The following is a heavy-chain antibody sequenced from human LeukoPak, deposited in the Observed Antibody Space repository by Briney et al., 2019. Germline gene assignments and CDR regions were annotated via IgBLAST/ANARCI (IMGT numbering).Heavy chain of an antibody. Sequence: GGSLRLSCAASGFTFSSYWMHWVRQAPGKGLVWVSRISSDGSSTSYADSVKGRFTISRDNAKNTLYLQMNSLRAEDTAVYYCAWEGPYKGFDIWGQGTMVTVSS. J-gene: IGHJ3*02. V-gene: IGHV3-74*01. CDR2: ISSDGSST. D-gene: IGHD1-26*01. CDR3: AWEGPYKGFDI. CDR1: GFTFSSYW.